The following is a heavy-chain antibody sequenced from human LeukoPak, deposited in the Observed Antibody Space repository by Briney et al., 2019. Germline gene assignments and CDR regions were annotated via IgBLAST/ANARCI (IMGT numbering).Heavy chain of an antibody. CDR3: AKGVISTATYFSYFDY. D-gene: IGHD3-9*01. Sequence: GGSLRLSCAASGFTFSNYAMSWVRQVPGKGLEWASSLSEIGTSTYYADSVNGRFTISRDSSKNTLYVQMNNLRAEDTAVYYCAKGVISTATYFSYFDYWGQGTLVTVSS. CDR2: LSEIGTST. CDR1: GFTFSNYA. J-gene: IGHJ4*02. V-gene: IGHV3-23*01.